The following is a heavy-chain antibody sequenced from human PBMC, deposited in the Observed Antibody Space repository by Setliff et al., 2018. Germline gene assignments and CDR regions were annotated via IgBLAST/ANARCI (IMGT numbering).Heavy chain of an antibody. D-gene: IGHD6-19*01. CDR1: GYTFTTYG. J-gene: IGHJ4*02. CDR3: ARAPSSIGVGGSLLH. CDR2: TSAYNDNT. V-gene: IGHV1-18*01. Sequence: ASVKVSCKASGYTFTTYGIIWVRQAPGQGLEWMGWTSAYNDNTNYAQRLQGRVTMTTDTSTSTAYMELRGLSSDDTAVYYCARAPSSIGVGGSLLHWGQGTLVTSPQ.